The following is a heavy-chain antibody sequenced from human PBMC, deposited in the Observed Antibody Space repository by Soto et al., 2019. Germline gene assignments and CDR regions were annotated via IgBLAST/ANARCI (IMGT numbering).Heavy chain of an antibody. V-gene: IGHV4-59*01. Sequence: ETLSLTCTASGGSISSYYWSWIRQPPGKGLEWIGYIYYSGSTNYNSSLKSRVTISVDTSKNQLSLKLSSVTAADTAVYYCARATYYYDSSGYYGYYFDYWGQGTLVTVSS. CDR1: GGSISSYY. CDR3: ARATYYYDSSGYYGYYFDY. D-gene: IGHD3-22*01. CDR2: IYYSGST. J-gene: IGHJ4*02.